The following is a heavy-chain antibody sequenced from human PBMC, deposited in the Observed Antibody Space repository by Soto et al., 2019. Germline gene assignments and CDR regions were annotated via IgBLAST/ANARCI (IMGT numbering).Heavy chain of an antibody. J-gene: IGHJ6*02. CDR2: MNPNSGNT. D-gene: IGHD2-15*01. CDR1: GYTFTSYD. Sequence: GASVKVSCKASGYTFTSYDINWVRQATGQGLEWMGWMNPNSGNTGYAQKFQGRVTMTRNTSISTAYMELSSLRSEDTAVYYCARGGCSGGSCYAHDYYYYGMDVWGQGTTVTVSS. CDR3: ARGGCSGGSCYAHDYYYYGMDV. V-gene: IGHV1-8*01.